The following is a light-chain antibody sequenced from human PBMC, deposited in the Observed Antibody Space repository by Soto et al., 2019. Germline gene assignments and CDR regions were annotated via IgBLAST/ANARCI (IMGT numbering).Light chain of an antibody. Sequence: QSALTQPASVSGSPGQSITISCTGTSSDVGGYNYVSWYQQHPGKAPKLMIYDVSNRPSGVSNRFSGSKSGNTASLTISGLQAEDVADYYCSSYTSSSTWVFGGGTMLTVL. CDR1: SSDVGGYNY. CDR3: SSYTSSSTWV. J-gene: IGLJ3*02. V-gene: IGLV2-14*01. CDR2: DVS.